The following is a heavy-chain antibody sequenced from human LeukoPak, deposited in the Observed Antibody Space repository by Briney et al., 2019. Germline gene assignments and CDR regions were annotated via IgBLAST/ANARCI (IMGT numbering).Heavy chain of an antibody. Sequence: PSETLSLTCTVSGGSISSSSYYWGWIRQPPGKELEWIGTVSYSGSTYYNPSLKSRVTILVDTSNNQFSLKLSSVTAADTAVYYCARHPKAVGGYYGADVWGQGTTVTVSS. V-gene: IGHV4-39*01. J-gene: IGHJ6*02. CDR3: ARHPKAVGGYYGADV. CDR1: GGSISSSSYY. CDR2: VSYSGST. D-gene: IGHD1-26*01.